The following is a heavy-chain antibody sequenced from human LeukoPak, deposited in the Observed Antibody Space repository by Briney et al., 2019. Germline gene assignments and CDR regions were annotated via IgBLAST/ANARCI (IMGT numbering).Heavy chain of an antibody. D-gene: IGHD2-2*01. CDR1: GFTFDDYA. CDR2: ISWNSGSI. CDR3: AKGRDKYQLLSKNWFDP. Sequence: GGSLRLSCAASGFTFDDYAMHWVRQAPGKGLEWVSGISWNSGSIGYADSVKGRFIISRDNAKNSLYLQMNSLRAEDTALYYCAKGRDKYQLLSKNWFDPWGQGTLVTVSS. V-gene: IGHV3-9*01. J-gene: IGHJ5*02.